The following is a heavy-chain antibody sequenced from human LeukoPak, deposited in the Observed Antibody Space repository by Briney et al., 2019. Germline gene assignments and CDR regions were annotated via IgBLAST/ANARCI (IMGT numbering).Heavy chain of an antibody. CDR3: ARDIVATIPSNYFDY. CDR2: IGAYNGNT. D-gene: IGHD5-12*01. J-gene: IGHJ4*02. Sequence: ASVKVSCKASGYTFTSYGISWVRQAPGQGLEWMGWIGAYNGNTNYAQKLQGRVTMTTDTSTSTAYMELRSLRSDDTAVYYCARDIVATIPSNYFDYWGQGTLVTVSS. CDR1: GYTFTSYG. V-gene: IGHV1-18*01.